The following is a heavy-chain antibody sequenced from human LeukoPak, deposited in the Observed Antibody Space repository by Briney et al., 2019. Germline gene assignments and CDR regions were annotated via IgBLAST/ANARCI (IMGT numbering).Heavy chain of an antibody. CDR3: ARLFSSSWYSNYFDY. D-gene: IGHD6-13*01. CDR1: GFTVSSNY. V-gene: IGHV3-53*01. J-gene: IGHJ4*02. CDR2: IYSGGST. Sequence: GGSLRLSCEASGFTVSSNYMSWVRQAPGKGLEWVSVIYSGGSTYYADSVKGRFTISRDNSKNTLYLQMNSLRAEDTAVYYCARLFSSSWYSNYFDYWGQGILVTVSS.